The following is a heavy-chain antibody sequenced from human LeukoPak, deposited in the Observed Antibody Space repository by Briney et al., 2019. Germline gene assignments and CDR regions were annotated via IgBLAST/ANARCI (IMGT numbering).Heavy chain of an antibody. D-gene: IGHD3-10*01. CDR3: ARSYGSGRPYYYYMDV. J-gene: IGHJ6*03. Sequence: KPSETLSLTCTVSGGSISSYYWSWIRQPPGKGLEWIGYIYYSGSTNYNPSLKSRVTISVDTSKNQFSLKLSSVTAADTAVYYCARSYGSGRPYYYYMDVWGKGTTVTVSS. V-gene: IGHV4-59*01. CDR2: IYYSGST. CDR1: GGSISSYY.